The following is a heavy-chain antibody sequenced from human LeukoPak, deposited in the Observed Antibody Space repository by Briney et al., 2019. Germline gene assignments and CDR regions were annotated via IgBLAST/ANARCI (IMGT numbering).Heavy chain of an antibody. Sequence: LSGRSLRLSCAVSGFTFDDYAMHWVRQAPGKGLEWVSGISWNSGSIGYADSVKGRSTISRDNAKNSLYLQMNSLRAEDTALYYCAKSPKASSGFDYWGQGTLVTVSS. CDR1: GFTFDDYA. J-gene: IGHJ4*02. CDR2: ISWNSGSI. V-gene: IGHV3-9*01. CDR3: AKSPKASSGFDY. D-gene: IGHD6-25*01.